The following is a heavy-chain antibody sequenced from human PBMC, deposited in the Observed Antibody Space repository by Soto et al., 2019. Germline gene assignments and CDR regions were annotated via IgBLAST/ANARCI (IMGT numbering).Heavy chain of an antibody. CDR1: GGSISSGGYY. J-gene: IGHJ4*02. V-gene: IGHV4-31*03. D-gene: IGHD3-10*01. Sequence: QVQLQESGPGLVKPSQTLSLTCTVSGGSISSGGYYWSWIRQHPGKGLEWIGYIYYSGSTYYNPSLKSRVTISVDTSKNQFSLKLSSVNAADTAVYYCASENYGSGSSTIVFDYWGQGTLVTVSS. CDR2: IYYSGST. CDR3: ASENYGSGSSTIVFDY.